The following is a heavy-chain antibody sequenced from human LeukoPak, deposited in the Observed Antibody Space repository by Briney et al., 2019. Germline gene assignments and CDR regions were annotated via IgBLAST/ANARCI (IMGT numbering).Heavy chain of an antibody. CDR1: GYTFTSYY. CDR3: ARAASGYDYGY. CDR2: INPSGGST. V-gene: IGHV1-46*01. D-gene: IGHD5-12*01. J-gene: IGHJ4*02. Sequence: ASVKVSCKASGYTFTSYYMHWVRQAPGQGLEWMGIINPSGGSTSYAQKFQGRVTMTRDTSISTAYMELSRLRSDDTAVYYCARAASGYDYGYWGQGTLVTVSS.